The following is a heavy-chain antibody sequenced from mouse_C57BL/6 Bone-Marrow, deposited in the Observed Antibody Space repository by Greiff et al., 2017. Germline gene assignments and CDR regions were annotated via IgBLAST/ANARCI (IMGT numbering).Heavy chain of an antibody. Sequence: EVKLMESGPGLVKPAQSLKLSCSATGYSITSGYFWCWMRQYPENRPEWMGFISYDGSNNYNPSIKNRIPITRDTSKNQFSLQLNSVTTEDTATYYCSRIDYGNYVGDYWGQGTTLTVSS. CDR2: ISYDGSN. CDR3: SRIDYGNYVGDY. V-gene: IGHV3-6*01. CDR1: GYSITSGYF. J-gene: IGHJ2*01. D-gene: IGHD2-1*01.